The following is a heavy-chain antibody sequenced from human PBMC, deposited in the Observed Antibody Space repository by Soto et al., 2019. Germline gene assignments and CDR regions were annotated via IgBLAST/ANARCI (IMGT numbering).Heavy chain of an antibody. CDR2: ISSSSSYI. CDR1: GFTFSSYS. Sequence: LSLTCAASGFTFSSYSMNWVRQAPGKGLEWVSSISSSSSYIYYADSVKGRFTISRDNAKNSLYLQMNSLRAEDTAVYYCARDIYCGGDCYSENYYGMDVWGQGTTVTVSS. D-gene: IGHD2-21*02. J-gene: IGHJ6*02. CDR3: ARDIYCGGDCYSENYYGMDV. V-gene: IGHV3-21*01.